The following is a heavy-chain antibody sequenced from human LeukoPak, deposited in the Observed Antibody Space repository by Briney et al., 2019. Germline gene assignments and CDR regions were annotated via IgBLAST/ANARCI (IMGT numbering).Heavy chain of an antibody. Sequence: GGSLRLSCAASGFTFSSYAMSWVRQAPGKGLEWVANIKQDGSEEYYVDSVKGRFTISRDNAKNSLYLQMNSLRAEDTAVYYCAREGYWGQGTPVTVSS. CDR1: GFTFSSYA. CDR2: IKQDGSEE. V-gene: IGHV3-7*01. CDR3: AREGY. J-gene: IGHJ4*02.